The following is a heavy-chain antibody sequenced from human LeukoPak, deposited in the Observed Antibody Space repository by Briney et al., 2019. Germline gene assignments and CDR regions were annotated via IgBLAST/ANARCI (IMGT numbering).Heavy chain of an antibody. CDR1: GFTFSIYW. Sequence: GGSLRLSCAASGFTFSIYWMHWVRQAPGKGLVWVSRINYDGSTTIYADSVKGRFTISRDNAKNTLYLQMNSLGADDTAVYYCARAPNGELDYWGQGTLVTVSS. CDR3: ARAPNGELDY. CDR2: INYDGSTT. D-gene: IGHD4-17*01. V-gene: IGHV3-74*01. J-gene: IGHJ4*02.